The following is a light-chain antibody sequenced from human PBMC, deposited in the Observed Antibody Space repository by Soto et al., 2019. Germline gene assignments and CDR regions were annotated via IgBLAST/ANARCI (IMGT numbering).Light chain of an antibody. Sequence: ETLMTQSPATLSVSPGERATLSCRASQSVSTNVAWYQQKPGQGPRLLIYSASPRATGIPGGFSGSGSGTEFTLTISSLQSEDFAVYFCQQYSKWPPTFGQGTKVDIK. J-gene: IGKJ1*01. CDR1: QSVSTN. CDR2: SAS. CDR3: QQYSKWPPT. V-gene: IGKV3-15*01.